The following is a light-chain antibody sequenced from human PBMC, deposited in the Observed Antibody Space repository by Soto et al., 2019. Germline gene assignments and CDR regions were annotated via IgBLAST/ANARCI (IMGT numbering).Light chain of an antibody. CDR1: SSDVGGYNY. J-gene: IGLJ1*01. CDR3: SSYTSSSTDL. Sequence: QSVLTQPASVSGSPGQSITISCTGSSSDVGGYNYVSWYQQHPGKAPKLMIYEVSNRASGVSNRFSGSRSGNTASLTISGLQAEDEADYHCSSYTSSSTDLFGTGTKLTVL. CDR2: EVS. V-gene: IGLV2-14*01.